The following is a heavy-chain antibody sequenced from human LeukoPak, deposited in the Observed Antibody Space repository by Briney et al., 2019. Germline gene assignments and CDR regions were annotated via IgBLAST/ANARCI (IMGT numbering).Heavy chain of an antibody. D-gene: IGHD1-26*01. V-gene: IGHV4-39*01. J-gene: IGHJ5*02. CDR1: GGSISSNSYY. Sequence: SETLSLTCAVSGGSISSNSYYWGWIREPPGKGLEWIGSIYYSGSTYYNPSLKSRVTISVDTSKNQFSLKLSSVTAADTAVYYSASGSYPNNWFDPWGQGTLVTVSS. CDR3: ASGSYPNNWFDP. CDR2: IYYSGST.